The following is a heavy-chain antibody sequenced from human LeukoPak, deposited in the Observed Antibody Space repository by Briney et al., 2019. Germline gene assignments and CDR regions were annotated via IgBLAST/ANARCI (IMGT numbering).Heavy chain of an antibody. J-gene: IGHJ4*02. CDR1: GFTFSSYA. D-gene: IGHD6-13*01. CDR3: AKDRAQQLVLDF. V-gene: IGHV3-23*01. Sequence: TGGSLRLSCAASGFTFSSYAMSWVRQAPGKGLEWVSALIGSGSSTYYADSVKGRFTISRDNSKNTLFLQMNSLRAEDTAVYYCAKDRAQQLVLDFWGQGTLVTVSS. CDR2: LIGSGSST.